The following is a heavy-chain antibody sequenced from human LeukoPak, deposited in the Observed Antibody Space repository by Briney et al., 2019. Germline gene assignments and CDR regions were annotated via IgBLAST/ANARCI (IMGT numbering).Heavy chain of an antibody. Sequence: ASETLSLTCTVSGDSISSYYWSWIRQPPGKGLDWVGYISYSGSTKYNPSLKSRVIISLDTSRKQFSLKLSSVTAADTAVYSCARTRRGYTYGFPSRELLKAFDIWGQGTMVTVSS. V-gene: IGHV4-59*01. J-gene: IGHJ3*02. CDR1: GDSISSYY. D-gene: IGHD5-18*01. CDR2: ISYSGST. CDR3: ARTRRGYTYGFPSRELLKAFDI.